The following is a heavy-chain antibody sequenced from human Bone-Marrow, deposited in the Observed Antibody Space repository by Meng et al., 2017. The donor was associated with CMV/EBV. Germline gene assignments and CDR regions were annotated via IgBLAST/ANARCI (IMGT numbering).Heavy chain of an antibody. CDR3: ARDKELAPRPFVYGMDV. D-gene: IGHD6-6*01. Sequence: GSLRLSCAASGLTFSRWTIHWVRQAPGKGLEWVAVMSYDGSNKYHADSVKGRFTISRDNSKNTLYLQMNSLRAEDTAVYYCARDKELAPRPFVYGMDVWGQGTTVTVSS. CDR2: MSYDGSNK. CDR1: GLTFSRWT. J-gene: IGHJ6*02. V-gene: IGHV3-30*04.